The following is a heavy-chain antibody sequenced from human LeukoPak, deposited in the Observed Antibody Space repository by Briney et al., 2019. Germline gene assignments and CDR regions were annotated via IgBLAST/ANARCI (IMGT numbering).Heavy chain of an antibody. CDR1: GGSISSDDYS. D-gene: IGHD3-3*01. J-gene: IGHJ3*02. V-gene: IGHV4-39*07. Sequence: SETLSLTCTVSGGSISSDDYSWSWIRQPPGKGLEWIGSIYHSGSTYYNPSLKSRVTISVDTSKNQFSLKLSSVTAADTAVYYCARLFGGNMYYDFWGGYYGDAFDIWGQGTMVTVSS. CDR2: IYHSGST. CDR3: ARLFGGNMYYDFWGGYYGDAFDI.